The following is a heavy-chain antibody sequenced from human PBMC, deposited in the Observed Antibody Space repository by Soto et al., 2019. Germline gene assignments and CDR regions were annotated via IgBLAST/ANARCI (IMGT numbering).Heavy chain of an antibody. V-gene: IGHV3-11*01. Sequence: QVQLVESGGGLVQPGGSLRLSCAASGFTFSDYYMSWIRQAPGKGLEWVSCISGSGTTTYYADSVKGRSTVSRDNAKNSVYLQMNSLRAEDTAVYFCARRGGGWYQGSNYYYNMDVWGQGTTVTVSS. D-gene: IGHD6-19*01. J-gene: IGHJ6*02. CDR2: ISGSGTTT. CDR1: GFTFSDYY. CDR3: ARRGGGWYQGSNYYYNMDV.